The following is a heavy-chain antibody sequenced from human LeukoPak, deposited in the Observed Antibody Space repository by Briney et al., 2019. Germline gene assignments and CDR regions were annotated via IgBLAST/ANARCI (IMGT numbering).Heavy chain of an antibody. CDR2: IYSGGST. D-gene: IGHD3-10*01. CDR1: GFTVSSNY. Sequence: GGSLRLSCAASGFTVSSNYMSWVRQAPGKGLEWVSVIYSGGSTYYADSVKGRFTISRDNSKNTLYLQMNSLRAEDTAVYYCARGPGFGEYYFDYWGQGTLVTVSS. CDR3: ARGPGFGEYYFDY. V-gene: IGHV3-53*01. J-gene: IGHJ4*02.